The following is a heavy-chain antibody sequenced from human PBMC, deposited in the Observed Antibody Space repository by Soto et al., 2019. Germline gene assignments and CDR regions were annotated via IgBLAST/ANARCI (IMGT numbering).Heavy chain of an antibody. CDR1: GYTFTSYG. J-gene: IGHJ6*02. Sequence: ASVKVSCKASGYTFTSYGISWVRQAPGQGLEWMGWISAYNGNTNYAQKLQGRVTMTTDTSTSTAYKELRSLRSDDTAVYYCARDLGYSSHLYYYYYGMDVWGQGTTVTVSS. CDR2: ISAYNGNT. V-gene: IGHV1-18*01. D-gene: IGHD6-13*01. CDR3: ARDLGYSSHLYYYYYGMDV.